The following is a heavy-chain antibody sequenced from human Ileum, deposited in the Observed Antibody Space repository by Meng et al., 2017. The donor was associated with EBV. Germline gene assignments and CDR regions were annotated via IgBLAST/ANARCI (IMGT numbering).Heavy chain of an antibody. Sequence: QVQLQESGPGVVKPSSTLSLTCAVSGYSISSTNWWGWIRQPPGKGLEWIGYIYYSGSTSYNPSLKSRVTMSVDTSKNQFSLNLNSVTAVDTAVYYCARNVPGTSAYYDWGQGTLVTVSS. D-gene: IGHD3-22*01. CDR1: GYSISSTNW. CDR2: IYYSGST. V-gene: IGHV4-28*01. J-gene: IGHJ4*02. CDR3: ARNVPGTSAYYD.